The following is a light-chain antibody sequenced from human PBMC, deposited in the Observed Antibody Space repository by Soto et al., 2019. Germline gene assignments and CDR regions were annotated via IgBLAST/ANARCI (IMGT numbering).Light chain of an antibody. V-gene: IGKV1-5*01. CDR2: DAS. CDR3: QQYDSFLLIT. CDR1: QSISRR. J-gene: IGKJ5*01. Sequence: DILMTQSPSTLSASVGDTATITCRASQSISRRLAWYQQKPGKAPRLLISDASIMDTGIPSRFSGTGSGTEIALSIRNLQADDLASCFCQQYDSFLLITVGQGARVEIK.